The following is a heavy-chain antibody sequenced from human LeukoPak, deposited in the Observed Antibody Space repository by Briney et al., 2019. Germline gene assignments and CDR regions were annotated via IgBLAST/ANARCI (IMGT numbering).Heavy chain of an antibody. CDR1: GYSFTDYY. CDR3: ARADRLDGGPYLIGP. V-gene: IGHV1-2*02. J-gene: IGHJ5*02. Sequence: ASVKVSCKTSGYSFTDYYMHWVRQAPGQGLEWMGWINPNSGGTSSAQKFQGRVTMTRDTSITTVYMEVSWMTSDDTAIYYCARADRLDGGPYLIGPWGQGTLVTVSS. CDR2: INPNSGGT. D-gene: IGHD2-21*01.